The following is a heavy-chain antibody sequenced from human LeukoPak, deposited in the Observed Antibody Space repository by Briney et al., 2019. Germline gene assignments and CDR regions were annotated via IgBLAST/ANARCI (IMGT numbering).Heavy chain of an antibody. J-gene: IGHJ4*02. CDR3: ARGGGYEPAYYFDY. CDR1: GGSISSSSYY. Sequence: ASETLSLTCTVSGGSISSSSYYWGWIRQPPGKGLEWIGSIYYSGSTYYNPSLKSRVTISVDTSKNQFSLKLSSVTAADTAVYYCARGGGYEPAYYFDYWGQGTLVTVSS. D-gene: IGHD5-12*01. CDR2: IYYSGST. V-gene: IGHV4-39*01.